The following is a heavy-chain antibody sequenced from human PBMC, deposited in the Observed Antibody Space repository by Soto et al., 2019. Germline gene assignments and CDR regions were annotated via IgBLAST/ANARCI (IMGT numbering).Heavy chain of an antibody. J-gene: IGHJ4*02. CDR3: AREADLAYSSGWCVY. V-gene: IGHV3-30*04. D-gene: IGHD6-19*01. CDR2: TSYDGTNQ. CDR1: GFTFSSFA. Sequence: GGSLRLSCAASGFTFSSFAMHWVRQAPGKGLEWVAVTSYDGTNQYYADSVKGRFTVSRDNSKNTLYLQMDSLRPEDTAIYYCAREADLAYSSGWCVYWGQGTLVTVSS.